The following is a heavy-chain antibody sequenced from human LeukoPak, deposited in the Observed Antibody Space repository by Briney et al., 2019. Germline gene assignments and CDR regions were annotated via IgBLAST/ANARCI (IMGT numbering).Heavy chain of an antibody. CDR2: IYYSGST. V-gene: IGHV4-59*01. J-gene: IGHJ6*02. CDR1: GGSISSYY. CDR3: ARSKTFAYGMDV. Sequence: PSETLSLTCTVSGGSISSYYWSWIRQPPGKGLEWIGYIYYSGSTNYNPSLKSRVTISVDTSKNQFSLKLSSVTAADTAVYYCARSKTFAYGMDVWGQGTTVTVSS.